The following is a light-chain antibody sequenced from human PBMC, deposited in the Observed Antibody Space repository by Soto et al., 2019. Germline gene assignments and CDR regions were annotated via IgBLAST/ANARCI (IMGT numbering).Light chain of an antibody. Sequence: QSVLTQPPSVSGSPGQSVTISCTGTSSDVGSYNRVSWYQQPPGTAPKLMIYEVSNRPSGVPDRFSGSKSGNTASLTISGLQAEDEADYYCSSYTSSSTLVFGGWTQLTVL. V-gene: IGLV2-18*02. CDR1: SSDVGSYNR. J-gene: IGLJ2*01. CDR3: SSYTSSSTLV. CDR2: EVS.